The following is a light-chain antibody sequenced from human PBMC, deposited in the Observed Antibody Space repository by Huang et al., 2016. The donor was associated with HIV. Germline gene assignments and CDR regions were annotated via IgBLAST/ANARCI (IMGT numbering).Light chain of an antibody. CDR1: QSVSSY. V-gene: IGKV3-15*01. CDR3: QQHNIWPPWT. Sequence: EIVLTQSPATLSVSPGERATLSCRASQSVSSYLAWYQQKPGQAPRLLIYGATTRATGIPARFSGSGSGTEFTLTISSLQSEDFAVYYCQQHNIWPPWTFGPGTRVEIK. J-gene: IGKJ1*01. CDR2: GAT.